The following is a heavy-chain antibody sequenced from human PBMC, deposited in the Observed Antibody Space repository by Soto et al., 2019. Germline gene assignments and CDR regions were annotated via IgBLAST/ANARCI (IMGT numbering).Heavy chain of an antibody. J-gene: IGHJ4*02. CDR1: GYTFTGYY. CDR3: ARDLSSASYYFDY. CDR2: INPNSGGT. V-gene: IGHV1-2*02. Sequence: XSVKVSCKASGYTFTGYYMHWVRQAPGQGLEWMGWINPNSGGTNYAQKFQGRVTMTRDTSISTAYMELSRLRSDDTAVYYCARDLSSASYYFDYWGQGTLVTVSS.